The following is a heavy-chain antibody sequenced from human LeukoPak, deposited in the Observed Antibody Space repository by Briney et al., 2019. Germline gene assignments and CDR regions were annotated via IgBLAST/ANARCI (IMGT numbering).Heavy chain of an antibody. V-gene: IGHV1-46*01. CDR2: INPSGGST. J-gene: IGHJ4*02. CDR3: ARDRLALASKYYYYDSSGYSEGYYFDY. D-gene: IGHD3-22*01. CDR1: GYTFTSYD. Sequence: GASVKVSCKASGYTFTSYDINWVRQAPGQGLEWMGIINPSGGSTSYAQKFQGRVTMTRDTSTSTVYMELSSLRSEDTAVYYCARDRLALASKYYYYDSSGYSEGYYFDYWGQGTLVTVSS.